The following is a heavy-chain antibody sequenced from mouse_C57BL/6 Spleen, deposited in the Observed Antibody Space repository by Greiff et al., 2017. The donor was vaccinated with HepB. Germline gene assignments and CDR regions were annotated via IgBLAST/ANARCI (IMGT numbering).Heavy chain of an antibody. J-gene: IGHJ2*01. D-gene: IGHD3-2*02. Sequence: EVKLVESEGGLVQPGSSMKLSCTASGFTFSDYYMAWVRQVPEKGLEWVANINYDGSSTYYLDSLKSRFIISRDNAKNILYLQMSSLKSEDTATYYCARADSSGYYFDYWGQGTTLTVSS. CDR2: INYDGSST. CDR1: GFTFSDYY. V-gene: IGHV5-16*01. CDR3: ARADSSGYYFDY.